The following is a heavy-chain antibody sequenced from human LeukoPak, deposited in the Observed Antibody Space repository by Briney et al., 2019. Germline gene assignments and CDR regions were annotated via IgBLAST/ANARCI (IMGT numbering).Heavy chain of an antibody. V-gene: IGHV7-4-1*02. CDR2: INTNTGNP. CDR3: ARGGGSFSRYYDFWSGYYPSPSPFDY. D-gene: IGHD3-3*01. J-gene: IGHJ4*02. Sequence: ASVKVSCKDSGGTFSSYAISWVRQAPGQGLEWMGWINTNTGNPTYAQGFTGRFVFSLDTSVSTAYLQISSLKAEDTAVYYCARGGGSFSRYYDFWSGYYPSPSPFDYWGQGTLVTVSS. CDR1: GGTFSSYA.